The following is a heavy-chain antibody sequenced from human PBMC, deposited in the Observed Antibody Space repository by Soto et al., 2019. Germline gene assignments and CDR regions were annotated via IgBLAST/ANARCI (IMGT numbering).Heavy chain of an antibody. Sequence: QVQLVQSGAEVKKPGASVKVSCKASGYTFTSYYMHWVRQAPGQGLEWMGIINPSGGSTSYAQKFQGRVTMTRDTSTSTVYMELSSLRSEDTAVYYCARESGGIVVVTALLGDAFDIWGQGTMVTVSS. D-gene: IGHD2-21*02. J-gene: IGHJ3*02. CDR2: INPSGGST. CDR1: GYTFTSYY. V-gene: IGHV1-46*01. CDR3: ARESGGIVVVTALLGDAFDI.